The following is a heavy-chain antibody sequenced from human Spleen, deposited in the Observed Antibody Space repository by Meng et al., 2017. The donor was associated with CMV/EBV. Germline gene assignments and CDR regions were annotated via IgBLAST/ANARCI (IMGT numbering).Heavy chain of an antibody. D-gene: IGHD3-10*01. V-gene: IGHV3-23*01. CDR1: GFTFSSHA. Sequence: GFTFSSHAMSWVRQAPGKGLEWVSSISSSGYNTYYADSVKGRFTISRDNSKNTLFLRMSSLRAEDTALYYCEAYFGSGTYDGDYFDYWGQGILVTVSS. CDR2: ISSSGYNT. J-gene: IGHJ4*02. CDR3: EAYFGSGTYDGDYFDY.